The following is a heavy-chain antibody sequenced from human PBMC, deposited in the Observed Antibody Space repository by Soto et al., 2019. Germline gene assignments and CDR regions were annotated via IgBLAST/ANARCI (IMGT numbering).Heavy chain of an antibody. V-gene: IGHV1-24*01. CDR1: GYTLTELS. CDR3: ARGIKYGYYSRWFDP. Sequence: ASVKVSCKVSGYTLTELSMHWVRQAPGKGLEWMGRFDPEDGETIYAQKFQGRVTMTEDTSTDTAYMELSSLRSEDTAVYYCARGIKYGYYSRWFDPWGPGTLVTVSS. J-gene: IGHJ5*02. CDR2: FDPEDGET. D-gene: IGHD4-17*01.